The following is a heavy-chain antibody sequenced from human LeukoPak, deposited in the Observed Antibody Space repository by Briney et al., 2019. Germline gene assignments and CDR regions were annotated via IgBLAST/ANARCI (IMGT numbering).Heavy chain of an antibody. CDR1: GFTFSRYW. J-gene: IGHJ4*02. D-gene: IGHD1-1*01. CDR3: ARDPSLEHFDY. CDR2: IKEDGSEK. V-gene: IGHV3-7*01. Sequence: GGSLRLSCAASGFTFSRYWMSWVRQARGKGLEWVANIKEDGSEKNYVGSVKGRFTISRDNAKNSLYLQMNSLRAEDTAVYYCARDPSLEHFDYWGQGTLVTVSS.